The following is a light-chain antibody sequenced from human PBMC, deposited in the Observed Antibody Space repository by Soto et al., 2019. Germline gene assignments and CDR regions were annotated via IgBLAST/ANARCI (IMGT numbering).Light chain of an antibody. V-gene: IGLV2-14*01. CDR2: EVT. Sequence: QSALTQPASVSGSPRQSITISCSGTTSDIGGYDFVSWYQQHPGKAPKLIIYEVTNRPSGVSDRFSGSKSGSTASLTISGLQAEDEADYFCSSYTSSNTSTVVFGGGTKLTVL. CDR3: SSYTSSNTSTVV. J-gene: IGLJ2*01. CDR1: TSDIGGYDF.